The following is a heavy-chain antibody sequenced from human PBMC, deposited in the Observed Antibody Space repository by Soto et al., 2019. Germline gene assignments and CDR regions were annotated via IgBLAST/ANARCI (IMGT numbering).Heavy chain of an antibody. Sequence: SQPLRLRWTVLGGSSSDYCGRWIRQPQGKGLEWIGYIYYSGITDYNPSLKSRVTISVDTSKNKFSLKLSSVTAADTALYYCGREGGLGAFDIWGQGTMVTVSS. J-gene: IGHJ3*02. CDR2: IYYSGIT. D-gene: IGHD6-19*01. CDR3: GREGGLGAFDI. V-gene: IGHV4-59*01. CDR1: GGSSSDYC.